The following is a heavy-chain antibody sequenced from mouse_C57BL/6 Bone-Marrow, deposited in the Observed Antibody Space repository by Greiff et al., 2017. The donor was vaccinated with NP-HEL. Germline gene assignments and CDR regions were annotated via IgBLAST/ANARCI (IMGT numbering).Heavy chain of an antibody. CDR1: GYTFTDYN. CDR3: ARGRGNWYFDV. J-gene: IGHJ1*03. CDR2: INPNNGGT. Sequence: EVQLQQSGPELVKPGASVKIPCKASGYTFTDYNMDWVKQSHGKSLEWIGDINPNNGGTIYNQKFKGKATLTVDKSSSTAYMELRSLTSEDTAVYYCARGRGNWYFDVWGTGTTVTVSS. V-gene: IGHV1-18*01.